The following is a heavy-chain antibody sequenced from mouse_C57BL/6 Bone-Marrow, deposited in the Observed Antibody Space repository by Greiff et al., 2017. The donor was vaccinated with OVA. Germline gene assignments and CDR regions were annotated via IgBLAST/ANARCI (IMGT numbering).Heavy chain of an antibody. CDR3: ARKGPIYYDYFMDY. CDR1: GYTFTSYW. V-gene: IGHV1-72*01. Sequence: VQLQQPGAELVKPGASVKLSCKASGYTFTSYWMHWVKQRPGRGLEWIGRIDPNSGGTKYNEKFKSKATLTVDKPSSTAYMQLSSLTSEASAVYDGARKGPIYYDYFMDYWGQGTSVTVSS. J-gene: IGHJ4*01. CDR2: IDPNSGGT. D-gene: IGHD2-4*01.